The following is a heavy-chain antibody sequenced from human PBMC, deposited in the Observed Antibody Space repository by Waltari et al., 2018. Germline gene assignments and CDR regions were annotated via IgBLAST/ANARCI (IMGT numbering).Heavy chain of an antibody. J-gene: IGHJ4*02. Sequence: QVQLQQWGAGLLKPSETLSLTCAVYGGSFSGYYWSWIRQPPGTGLEWIGEINHIGSTNANPSRKSRVTISVDTSKNQFSLKLSSVTAADTAVYYCARGLTHYDFWSGSGYYFDYWGQGTLVTVSS. CDR2: INHIGST. D-gene: IGHD3-3*01. CDR1: GGSFSGYY. CDR3: ARGLTHYDFWSGSGYYFDY. V-gene: IGHV4-34*01.